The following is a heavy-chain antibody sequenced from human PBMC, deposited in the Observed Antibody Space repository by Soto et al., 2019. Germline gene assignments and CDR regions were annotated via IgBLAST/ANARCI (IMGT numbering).Heavy chain of an antibody. V-gene: IGHV1-18*01. Sequence: ASVKVSCKTSGYTFNTYGINWVRQAPGQGLELMGWISAYDGKTTYAEKFQGRVTLTTDTSTSTAYMELRSLRSDDTAIYYCARDPHEFWTSCWFDPWGQGTPVTVSS. CDR2: ISAYDGKT. CDR3: ARDPHEFWTSCWFDP. D-gene: IGHD3-3*01. CDR1: GYTFNTYG. J-gene: IGHJ5*02.